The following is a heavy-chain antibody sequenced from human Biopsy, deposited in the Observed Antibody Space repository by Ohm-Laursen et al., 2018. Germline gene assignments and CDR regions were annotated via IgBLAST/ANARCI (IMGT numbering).Heavy chain of an antibody. CDR3: ARTPRDSFWSGSYKRGLWFDP. CDR2: VYNGGNT. V-gene: IGHV4-59*01. CDR1: GGSIISYY. J-gene: IGHJ5*02. D-gene: IGHD3-3*01. Sequence: SQTLSLTCSVSGGSIISYYWTWIRQPPGKGLEWIGHVYNGGNTNSNPSLKSRVTISKDTSKNQFSLQVNSVSAADTAVYYCARTPRDSFWSGSYKRGLWFDPWGQGTLVIVSS.